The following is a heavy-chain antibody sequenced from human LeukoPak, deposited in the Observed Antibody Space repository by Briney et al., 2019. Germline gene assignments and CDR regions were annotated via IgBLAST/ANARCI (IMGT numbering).Heavy chain of an antibody. Sequence: PSETLSLTCTVSGGSISSGSYYWSWIRQPAGKGLEWIGRIYTSGSTNYNPSLKSRVTISVDTSKNQFSLKLSSVTAADTAVYYCAREVLRFRATINWGQGTLVTVSS. V-gene: IGHV4-61*02. CDR2: IYTSGST. D-gene: IGHD3-3*01. CDR1: GGSISSGSYY. J-gene: IGHJ4*02. CDR3: AREVLRFRATIN.